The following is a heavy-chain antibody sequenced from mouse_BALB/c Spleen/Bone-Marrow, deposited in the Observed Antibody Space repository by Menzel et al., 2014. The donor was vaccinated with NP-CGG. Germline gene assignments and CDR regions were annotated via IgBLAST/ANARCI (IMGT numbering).Heavy chain of an antibody. CDR3: AREGDGSYWYFDV. Sequence: EVQLQESGGGLVQPGGSLKLSCAASGFDFSRYWMSWVRQAPGKGLEWIGEINPDSSTINYTPSLKDKFIISRDNAKNTLCLQMSKVRSEDTALYYCAREGDGSYWYFDVWGAGTTVTVSS. CDR1: GFDFSRYW. CDR2: INPDSSTI. D-gene: IGHD2-3*01. V-gene: IGHV4-1*02. J-gene: IGHJ1*01.